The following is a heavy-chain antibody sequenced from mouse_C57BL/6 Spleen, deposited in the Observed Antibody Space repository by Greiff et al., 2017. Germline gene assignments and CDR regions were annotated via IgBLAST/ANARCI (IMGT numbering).Heavy chain of an antibody. V-gene: IGHV1-69*01. CDR2: IDPSDSYT. Sequence: QVQLQQPGAELVMPGASVKLSCKASGYTFTSYWMHWVKQRPGQGLEWIGEIDPSDSYTNYNQKFKGKSTLTVDKSSSTAYMQLSSLASEDSAVYYCARWMTTVVAPPYYFDYWGQGTTLTVSS. J-gene: IGHJ2*01. CDR3: ARWMTTVVAPPYYFDY. CDR1: GYTFTSYW. D-gene: IGHD1-1*01.